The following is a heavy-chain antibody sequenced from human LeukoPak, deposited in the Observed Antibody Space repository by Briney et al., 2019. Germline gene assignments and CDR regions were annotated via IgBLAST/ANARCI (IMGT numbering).Heavy chain of an antibody. CDR3: TTLYAGAMDY. Sequence: GGSLRLSCAASGFSFDTYWMYWVRQVPEKGLVWVSRIKSDGSSTSYADSVKGRFTISRDNAKNTLYLQMNNLRAEDSALYYCTTLYAGAMDYWGQGTLVTVS. CDR2: IKSDGSST. J-gene: IGHJ4*02. CDR1: GFSFDTYW. D-gene: IGHD1-26*01. V-gene: IGHV3-74*01.